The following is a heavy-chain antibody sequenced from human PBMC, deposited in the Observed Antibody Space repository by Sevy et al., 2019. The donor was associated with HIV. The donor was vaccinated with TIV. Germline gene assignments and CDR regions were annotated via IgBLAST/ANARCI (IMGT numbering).Heavy chain of an antibody. D-gene: IGHD2-21*01. CDR1: GFSFSGSD. CDR2: IGTLDDT. J-gene: IGHJ4*02. Sequence: GPLRLSCAGYGFSFSGSDMHWVRQSTGKGLEWISSIGTLDDTFYAESVKGRFTISRDNAKSSLYLQMNSLRVGDTARYYCVRGLQSHCDRTACPLDHWGQGTLVTVSS. V-gene: IGHV3-13*04. CDR3: VRGLQSHCDRTACPLDH.